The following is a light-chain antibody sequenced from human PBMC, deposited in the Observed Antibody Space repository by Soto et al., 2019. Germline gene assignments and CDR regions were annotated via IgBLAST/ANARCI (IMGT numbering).Light chain of an antibody. V-gene: IGLV3-1*01. CDR1: KLGDKY. CDR3: QAWDSSTGV. CDR2: QDS. Sequence: SYELTQPPSVSVSPGQTASITGSGDKLGDKYACLYQQKPGQSPVLVIYQDSKRTSGIAERFSGAKYWNTANLTISGHQAMDEADYLCQAWDSSTGVFGTGTKVNVL. J-gene: IGLJ1*01.